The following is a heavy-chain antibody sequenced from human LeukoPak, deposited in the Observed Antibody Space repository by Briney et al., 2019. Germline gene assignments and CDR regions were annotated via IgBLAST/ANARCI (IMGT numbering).Heavy chain of an antibody. J-gene: IGHJ4*02. CDR2: IGWNSGGI. CDR3: VKVTAAGFVDH. Sequence: GRSLRLSCAASGFTFDDYAMPWVRQAPGKGLEWVSGIGWNSGGIVYAGSVKGRFTISRDNAKNSLYLQMNSLGAEDTAFYYCVKVTAAGFVDHWGQGTLVTVSS. CDR1: GFTFDDYA. V-gene: IGHV3-9*01. D-gene: IGHD6-13*01.